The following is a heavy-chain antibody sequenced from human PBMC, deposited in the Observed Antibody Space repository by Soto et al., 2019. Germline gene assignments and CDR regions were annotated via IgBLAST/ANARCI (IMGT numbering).Heavy chain of an antibody. V-gene: IGHV3-33*01. Sequence: QVQLGESGGGVVQPGRSLRVSCVAAGISISRHGMHWVRQAPGKGLEWVAGMDYDETNKYYADSVKGRFTVSRDTSKNTVYLQMNGLRVDDTAVYFCARDLAHWSICFEDRGQGPLVSVSS. CDR1: GISISRHG. CDR2: MDYDETNK. J-gene: IGHJ4*02. D-gene: IGHD2-8*02. CDR3: ARDLAHWSICFED.